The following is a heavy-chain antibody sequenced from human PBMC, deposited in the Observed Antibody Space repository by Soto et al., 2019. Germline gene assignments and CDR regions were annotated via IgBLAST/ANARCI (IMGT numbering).Heavy chain of an antibody. J-gene: IGHJ6*02. Sequence: SETLSLTCTVSGGSISRGDHYWSWIRQPPGKGLEWIGYIYYSGSTSYNPSLKSRVTISVDTSKSQFSLKLSSVTAADTAVYYCASRGLFSFHNTDVWGQGTTVTVSS. CDR2: IYYSGST. D-gene: IGHD5-18*01. CDR3: ASRGLFSFHNTDV. CDR1: GGSISRGDHY. V-gene: IGHV4-30-4*01.